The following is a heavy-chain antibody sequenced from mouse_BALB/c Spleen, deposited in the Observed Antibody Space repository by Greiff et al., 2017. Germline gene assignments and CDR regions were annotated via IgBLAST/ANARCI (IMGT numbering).Heavy chain of an antibody. V-gene: IGHV1-5*01. CDR1: GYSFTSYW. Sequence: VQLQQSGTVLARPGASVKMSCKASGYSFTSYWMHWVKQRPGQGLEWIGAIYPGNSDTSYNQKFKGKAKLTAVTSASTAYMELSSLTNEDSAVYYCTRIPLYGSSPYFDYWGQGTTLTVSS. D-gene: IGHD1-1*01. CDR2: IYPGNSDT. CDR3: TRIPLYGSSPYFDY. J-gene: IGHJ2*01.